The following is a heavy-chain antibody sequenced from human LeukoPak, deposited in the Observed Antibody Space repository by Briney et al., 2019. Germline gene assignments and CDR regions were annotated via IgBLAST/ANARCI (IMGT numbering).Heavy chain of an antibody. CDR1: GGSISSSSYY. J-gene: IGHJ2*01. V-gene: IGHV4-39*01. CDR3: ARVYGSGSYSPHYWYFDL. Sequence: PSETLSLTCTVSGGSISSSSYYWGWIRQPPGKGLEWIGSIYYSGSTYYNPSLKSRVTISVDTSKNQFSLKLSSVTAADTAVYYCARVYGSGSYSPHYWYFDLWGRGTLVTVSS. D-gene: IGHD3-10*01. CDR2: IYYSGST.